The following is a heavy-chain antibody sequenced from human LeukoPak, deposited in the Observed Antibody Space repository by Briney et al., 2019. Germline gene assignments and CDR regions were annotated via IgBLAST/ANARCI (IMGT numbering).Heavy chain of an antibody. Sequence: GGSLRLSCAASGFTVSSNYMSWVRQAPGGRLEWVSLIYSGGSKYYADSVKGRFTISRDNSKNTLYLQMNSLGAEDTAVYYCASRDKGYYYGMDVWGQGTTVTVSS. D-gene: IGHD5-24*01. CDR2: IYSGGSK. CDR1: GFTVSSNY. CDR3: ASRDKGYYYGMDV. J-gene: IGHJ6*02. V-gene: IGHV3-66*01.